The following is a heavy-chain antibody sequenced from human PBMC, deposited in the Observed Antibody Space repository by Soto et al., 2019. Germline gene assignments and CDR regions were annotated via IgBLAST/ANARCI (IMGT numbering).Heavy chain of an antibody. CDR1: GFTFDEYA. CDR2: LSWNSGSI. Sequence: EVQLVESGGGLVQPGRSLRLSCAASGFTFDEYAMHWVRQVPGTGLEWVAGLSWNSGSIQYGDTVKGRFTISRDNAKNSLYLQMDSLRAEDTALYYCAKGRCWGFFDGWGQGSLVTVSS. D-gene: IGHD3-16*01. J-gene: IGHJ4*02. CDR3: AKGRCWGFFDG. V-gene: IGHV3-9*01.